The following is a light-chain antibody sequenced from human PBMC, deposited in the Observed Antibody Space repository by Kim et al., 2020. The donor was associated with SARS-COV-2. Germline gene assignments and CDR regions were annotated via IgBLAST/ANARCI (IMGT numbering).Light chain of an antibody. CDR1: SLRSYY. CDR2: GKN. J-gene: IGLJ2*01. Sequence: SSELTQDPAVSVALGQTVRITCQGDSLRSYYASWYQQKPGQAPVLVIYGKNNRPSGIPDRFSGSSSGNTASLTITGAQAEDEADYYCNSRGSSGNHLGFG. V-gene: IGLV3-19*01. CDR3: NSRGSSGNHLG.